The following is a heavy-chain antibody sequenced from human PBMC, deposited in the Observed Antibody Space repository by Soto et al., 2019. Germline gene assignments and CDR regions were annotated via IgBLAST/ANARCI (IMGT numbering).Heavy chain of an antibody. CDR1: GFTFTSSA. Sequence: GASVKVSCKASGFTFTSSAVQWVRQARGQRLEWIGWIVVGGGNTNYAQKFQERVTITRDMSTSTAYMELSSLRSEDTAVYYCAAEESGGYYYYGMDVWGQGTMVTVSS. D-gene: IGHD3-3*01. V-gene: IGHV1-58*01. CDR3: AAEESGGYYYYGMDV. CDR2: IVVGGGNT. J-gene: IGHJ6*02.